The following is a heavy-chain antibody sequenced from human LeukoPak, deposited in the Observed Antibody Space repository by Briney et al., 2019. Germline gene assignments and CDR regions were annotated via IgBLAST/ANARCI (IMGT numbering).Heavy chain of an antibody. J-gene: IGHJ4*02. CDR1: GFTFSSYG. CDR2: ISGSGGST. CDR3: ARVKGTLYGDYVFDY. Sequence: GGSLRLSCAASGFTFSSYGMSWVRQAPGKGLEWVSAISGSGGSTYYADSVKGRFTISRDNSKNTLYLQMNSLRAEDTAVYYCARVKGTLYGDYVFDYWGQGTLVTVSS. V-gene: IGHV3-23*01. D-gene: IGHD4-17*01.